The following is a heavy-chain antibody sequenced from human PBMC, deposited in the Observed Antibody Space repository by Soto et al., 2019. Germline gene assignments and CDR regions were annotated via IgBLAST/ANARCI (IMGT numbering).Heavy chain of an antibody. D-gene: IGHD1-26*01. CDR2: MSYDGSYK. CDR1: GFPFSSHS. J-gene: IGHJ4*02. Sequence: QVHLVESGGGVVQPGRSLRLSCAVSGFPFSSHSMHWVRQAPGKGLEWVSVMSYDGSYKYYADAVKGRFTISRDNSKNTLYLQMNSLKAEDTSVYYCARGLGVGATTLDYWGQGTLVTVSS. CDR3: ARGLGVGATTLDY. V-gene: IGHV3-30*04.